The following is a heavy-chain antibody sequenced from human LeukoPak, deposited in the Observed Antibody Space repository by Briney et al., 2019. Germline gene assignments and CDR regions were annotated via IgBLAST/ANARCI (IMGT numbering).Heavy chain of an antibody. D-gene: IGHD2-2*01. J-gene: IGHJ3*02. CDR2: IYYSGST. CDR1: GGSISSSSYY. V-gene: IGHV4-39*07. CDR3: ARLDIVVVPKAFDI. Sequence: SETLSLTCTVSGGSISSSSYYWGWIRQPPGKGLEWIGTIYYSGSTYYNPSLKSRVTISVDRSKNQFSLKLSSVTAADTAVYYCARLDIVVVPKAFDIWGQGTMVTVSS.